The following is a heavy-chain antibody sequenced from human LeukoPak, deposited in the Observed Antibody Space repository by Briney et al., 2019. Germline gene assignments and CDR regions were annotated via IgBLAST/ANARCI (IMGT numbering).Heavy chain of an antibody. CDR2: IDPDSGGT. Sequence: GASVKVSCKPSGYTFTGYYMHWVRQAPGQGLEWMGWIDPDSGGTNYAQKFQGRVTMSRDTSISTAYMEMSRLRSDDTAVYYCARLPGRDGYNRYDYWGQGTLVTVSS. V-gene: IGHV1-2*02. D-gene: IGHD5-12*01. J-gene: IGHJ4*02. CDR1: GYTFTGYY. CDR3: ARLPGRDGYNRYDY.